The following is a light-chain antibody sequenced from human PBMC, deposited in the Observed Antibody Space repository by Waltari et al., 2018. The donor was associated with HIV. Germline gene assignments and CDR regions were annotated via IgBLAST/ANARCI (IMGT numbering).Light chain of an antibody. Sequence: EIVLTQSPGNLSLSPGERANLSCRASQSDSSSYLAWYQQKPGQAPRLLIDGGSSRATGIPDRFSGSGSGTDYTITISRLEPEDVAVYYCQQYGSSPPYTFGQGTKLEIK. CDR1: QSDSSSY. CDR3: QQYGSSPPYT. CDR2: GGS. V-gene: IGKV3-20*01. J-gene: IGKJ2*01.